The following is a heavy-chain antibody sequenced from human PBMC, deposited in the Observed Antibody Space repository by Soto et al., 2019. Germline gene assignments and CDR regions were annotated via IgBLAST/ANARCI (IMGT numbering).Heavy chain of an antibody. V-gene: IGHV3-23*01. CDR3: ARDLWWYLH. CDR1: GFTFSRNA. Sequence: EVQLLESGGGLVQPGGALRFSFPASGFTFSRNAMSWVRQAPGKGLEWISSISAGSEGAYYADSVKGRSTISRDNPNNTLYLQMNSLRAEDTAVYYCARDLWWYLHWGQGTLVTVSS. CDR2: ISAGSEGA. J-gene: IGHJ4*02. D-gene: IGHD2-15*01.